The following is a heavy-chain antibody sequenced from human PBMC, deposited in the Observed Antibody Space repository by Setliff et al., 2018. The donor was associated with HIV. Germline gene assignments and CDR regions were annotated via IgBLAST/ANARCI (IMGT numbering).Heavy chain of an antibody. V-gene: IGHV4-4*07. CDR1: GGSISSYY. Sequence: SETLSLTCTVSGGSISSYYWSWIRQPAGKGLEWIGRIYTSGGTKYNPSLKSRVTMSIDTSKNQFSLKLSSLTAADTAVYYCARLWGSAQAFDIWGQGTMVTVPS. J-gene: IGHJ3*02. CDR2: IYTSGGT. D-gene: IGHD7-27*01. CDR3: ARLWGSAQAFDI.